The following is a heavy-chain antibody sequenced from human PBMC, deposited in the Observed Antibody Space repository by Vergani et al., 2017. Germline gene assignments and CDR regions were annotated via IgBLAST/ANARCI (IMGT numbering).Heavy chain of an antibody. CDR2: ISSSGSIT. D-gene: IGHD5-18*01. CDR3: ARKSTGMDTNYLEY. CDR1: GFTFSRYD. J-gene: IGHJ4*02. V-gene: IGHV3-48*03. Sequence: EVQLVESGGGLVQPGGSLRLPCSVSGFTFSRYDMIWVRQAPGKGLAWVSYISSSGSITHYADAVKGRFTISRDNTKTSRYLQMNILRAEDTAVYYGARKSTGMDTNYLEYGGKGTLVTVSS.